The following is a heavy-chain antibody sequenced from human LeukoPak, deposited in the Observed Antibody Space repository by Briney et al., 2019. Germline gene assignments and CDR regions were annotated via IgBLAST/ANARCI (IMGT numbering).Heavy chain of an antibody. V-gene: IGHV4-34*01. CDR1: GGSFSGYY. D-gene: IGHD4-23*01. J-gene: IGHJ3*02. CDR3: ATLRAKVVTNDAFDI. Sequence: SETLSLTCAVYGGSFSGYYWSWIRQPPGKGLEWIGEINHSGSTNYNPSLKSRVTISVDTSKNQFSLKLSSVTAADTAVYYCATLRAKVVTNDAFDIWGQGTMVTVSS. CDR2: INHSGST.